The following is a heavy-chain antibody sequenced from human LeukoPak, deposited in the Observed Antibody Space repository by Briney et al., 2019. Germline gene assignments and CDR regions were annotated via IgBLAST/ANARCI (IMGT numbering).Heavy chain of an antibody. CDR3: AKDPAALVAATSAIDY. J-gene: IGHJ4*02. CDR2: ISGSGGST. D-gene: IGHD2-15*01. V-gene: IGHV3-23*01. Sequence: GGSLRLSCAASGFTFSSYAMSWVRQAPGKGLEWVSAISGSGGSTYYADSVKGRFTISRDNSKNTLYLQMNSLRAGDTAVYYCAKDPAALVAATSAIDYWGQGTLVTVSS. CDR1: GFTFSSYA.